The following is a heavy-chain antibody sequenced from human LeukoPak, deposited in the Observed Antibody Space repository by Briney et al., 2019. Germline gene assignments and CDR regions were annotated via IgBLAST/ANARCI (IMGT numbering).Heavy chain of an antibody. J-gene: IGHJ4*02. V-gene: IGHV4-61*08. CDR2: ISYSGST. Sequence: NSSKTLSLTCAVSGGSISSGGYSWSWIRQPPGKGLEWIGYISYSGSTNYNPSLKSRVTISVDTSKNQFSLKLSSVTAADTAVYYCAGGIAVGAYWGQGTLVTVSS. CDR1: GGSISSGGYS. CDR3: AGGIAVGAY. D-gene: IGHD6-19*01.